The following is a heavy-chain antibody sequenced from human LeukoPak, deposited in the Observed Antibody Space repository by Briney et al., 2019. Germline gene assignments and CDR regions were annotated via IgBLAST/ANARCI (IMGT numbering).Heavy chain of an antibody. D-gene: IGHD1-26*01. J-gene: IGHJ4*02. V-gene: IGHV1-69*13. CDR1: GGTFSSYA. CDR3: ARDSGSYFTAFDY. CDR2: IIPIFGTA. Sequence: AASVKVSCKASGGTFSSYAISWVRQAPGQGLEWMGGIIPIFGTANYAQKFQGRVTITADESTSTAYMELSSLRSEDTAVYYCARDSGSYFTAFDYWGQGTLVTVSS.